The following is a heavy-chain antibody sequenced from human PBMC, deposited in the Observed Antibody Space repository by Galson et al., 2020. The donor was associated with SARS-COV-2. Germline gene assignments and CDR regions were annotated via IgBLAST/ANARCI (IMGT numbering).Heavy chain of an antibody. V-gene: IGHV4-39*01. D-gene: IGHD6-6*01. Sequence: SETMSLTCTVSGGSIRSSSYYWGWIRQHTGKGLEWIGSIYYSGSTYYNPSLKSRVTISVDTSKNQFSLKLRSVTAADTAVYYCARVYSSSANPFDYWGQGTLVTVSS. J-gene: IGHJ4*02. CDR1: GGSIRSSSYY. CDR2: IYYSGST. CDR3: ARVYSSSANPFDY.